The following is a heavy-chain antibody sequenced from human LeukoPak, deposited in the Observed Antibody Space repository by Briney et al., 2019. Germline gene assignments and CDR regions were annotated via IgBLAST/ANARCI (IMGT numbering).Heavy chain of an antibody. J-gene: IGHJ4*02. CDR2: IYYSGST. D-gene: IGHD4-11*01. Sequence: SSETLSLTCTVSGGSISSSSYSWGWIRQPPGKGLEWIGSIYYSGSTYYNPSLKSRVTISVDTSKNQSSLKLSSVTAADTAVYYCARGVYSNYVGGFDYWGQGTLVAVSS. CDR1: GGSISSSSYS. CDR3: ARGVYSNYVGGFDY. V-gene: IGHV4-39*01.